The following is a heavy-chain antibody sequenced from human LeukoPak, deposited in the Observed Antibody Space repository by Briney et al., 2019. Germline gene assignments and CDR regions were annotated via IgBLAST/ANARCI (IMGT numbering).Heavy chain of an antibody. CDR2: IYYTET. D-gene: IGHD3-10*01. V-gene: IGHV4-59*02. Sequence: SETLSLTCTVSGGSVSNYYWSWIRQSPGKGLEWIGYIYYTETSYNPSLKSRVTISADTSKNQFSLKLSSVTAADTAVYYCARRVWFGELLNFDYWGQGTLVSVSS. J-gene: IGHJ4*02. CDR3: ARRVWFGELLNFDY. CDR1: GGSVSNYY.